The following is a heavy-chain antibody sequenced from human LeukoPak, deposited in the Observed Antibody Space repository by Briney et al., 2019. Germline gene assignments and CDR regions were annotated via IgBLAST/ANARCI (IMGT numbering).Heavy chain of an antibody. V-gene: IGHV4-59*08. Sequence: PSETLSLTCTVSGGSISRYYWSWIRRPPGKGLEWIGYISYTGSTNYNPSLKSRVTISVDTSKNQFSLKLSSVTAADTAVYYCARQYSGYDYIDYWGQGTLVTVSS. CDR1: GGSISRYY. D-gene: IGHD5-12*01. J-gene: IGHJ4*02. CDR2: ISYTGST. CDR3: ARQYSGYDYIDY.